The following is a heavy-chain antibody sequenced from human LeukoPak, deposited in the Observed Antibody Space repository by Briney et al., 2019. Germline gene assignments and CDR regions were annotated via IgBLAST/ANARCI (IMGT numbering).Heavy chain of an antibody. CDR3: ARDPTRHYDSSGYYYVFFDY. CDR2: ISGIGGST. Sequence: GGSLRLSCAASGFTFSSFAMSWVRQAPGKGLEWVSSISGIGGSTYYGDSVKGRFTISRDNSKNTLYLQMNSLRDEDTAVYFCARDPTRHYDSSGYYYVFFDYWGQGTLVTVSS. J-gene: IGHJ4*02. CDR1: GFTFSSFA. V-gene: IGHV3-23*01. D-gene: IGHD3-22*01.